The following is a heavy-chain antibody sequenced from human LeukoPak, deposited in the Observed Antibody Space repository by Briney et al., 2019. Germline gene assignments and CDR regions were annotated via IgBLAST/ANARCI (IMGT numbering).Heavy chain of an antibody. J-gene: IGHJ6*02. CDR3: ARDGYNVYYYGMDV. CDR1: GGSVSSGSYY. Sequence: SETLSLTCTVSGGSVSSGSYYWSWIRQPPGKGLEWIGYIYYSGSTNYNPSLKSRVTISVDTSKNQFSLKLSSVTAADTAVYYCARDGYNVYYYGMDVWGQGTTVTVSS. D-gene: IGHD5-24*01. CDR2: IYYSGST. V-gene: IGHV4-61*01.